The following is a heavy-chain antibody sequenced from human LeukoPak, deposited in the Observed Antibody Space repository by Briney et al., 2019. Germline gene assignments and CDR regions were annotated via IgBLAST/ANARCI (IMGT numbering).Heavy chain of an antibody. Sequence: GGSLRLSCAASGYTVSSNYMTWVRQAPGRGLEWVSVIYTGGRTFYADSVKGRFTISKDNSKNTLYLQMDSLRAEDTAVYYCAKYYVVGGTANAFDIWGRGTLVTVSS. V-gene: IGHV3-53*01. CDR1: GYTVSSNY. CDR3: AKYYVVGGTANAFDI. CDR2: IYTGGRT. D-gene: IGHD2-21*01. J-gene: IGHJ3*02.